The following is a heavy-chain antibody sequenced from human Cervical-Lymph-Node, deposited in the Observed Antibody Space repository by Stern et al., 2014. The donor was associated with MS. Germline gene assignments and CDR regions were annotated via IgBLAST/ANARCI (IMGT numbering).Heavy chain of an antibody. CDR3: VLPSTVTTAAFDV. J-gene: IGHJ3*01. CDR2: IIPIFDTP. Sequence: QMQLVQSGAEVKKPGSSVKVSCKASGGTFTSLSINWVRQVPGQSLEWMGGIIPIFDTPNFAQKFQGRVTITADSSTSTVYMALNSLRSDDTAVYYCVLPSTVTTAAFDVWGRGTMVTVSS. V-gene: IGHV1-69*06. CDR1: GGTFTSLS. D-gene: IGHD4-17*01.